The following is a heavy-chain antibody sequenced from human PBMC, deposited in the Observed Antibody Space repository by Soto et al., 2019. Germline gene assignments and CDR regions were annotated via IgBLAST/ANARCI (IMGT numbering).Heavy chain of an antibody. Sequence: QVQLVQSGAEVKKPGSSVKVSCKASGGTFSSYTISWVRQAPGQGLDWMGRIIPILGIANYAQKFQGRVTITADKCKSTAYIALSSLRSEDTAVHYCARGNHYDILTGYYTDDAFDIWDQGTIVTVSS. CDR2: IIPILGIA. D-gene: IGHD3-9*01. CDR1: GGTFSSYT. J-gene: IGHJ3*02. V-gene: IGHV1-69*02. CDR3: ARGNHYDILTGYYTDDAFDI.